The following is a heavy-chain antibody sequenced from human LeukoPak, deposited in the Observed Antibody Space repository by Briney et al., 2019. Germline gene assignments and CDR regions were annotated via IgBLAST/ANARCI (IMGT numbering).Heavy chain of an antibody. CDR2: ISTSSNYI. D-gene: IGHD1-26*01. J-gene: IGHJ4*02. CDR1: GFTFSTYN. Sequence: GGSLRLSCAASGFTFSTYNMNWVRQAPGKGLEWVSSISTSSNYIYYADSVKGRFTISRDNSKNTLYLQMNSLRAEDTAVYYCAKDGLPHSGSYYHTDYWGQGTLVTVSS. CDR3: AKDGLPHSGSYYHTDY. V-gene: IGHV3-21*01.